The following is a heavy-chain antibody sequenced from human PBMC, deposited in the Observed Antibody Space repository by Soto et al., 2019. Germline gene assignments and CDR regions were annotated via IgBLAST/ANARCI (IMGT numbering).Heavy chain of an antibody. Sequence: SVKVSCKDSGGTFSSYAISWLRQSPGQGLEWMGGIIPIFGTANYAQKFQGRVTITADESTSTAYMELSSLRSEDTAVYYCARAPAGTRYFDYWGQGTLVTVSS. V-gene: IGHV1-69*13. D-gene: IGHD6-13*01. CDR2: IIPIFGTA. J-gene: IGHJ4*02. CDR1: GGTFSSYA. CDR3: ARAPAGTRYFDY.